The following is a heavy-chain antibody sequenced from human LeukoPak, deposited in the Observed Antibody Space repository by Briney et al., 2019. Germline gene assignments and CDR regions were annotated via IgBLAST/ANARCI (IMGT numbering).Heavy chain of an antibody. V-gene: IGHV1-18*01. Sequence: GASVKVSCKASGSTFTSFAFSWVRQAPGQGLEWMGWISPYNGNAKYAQKLQGRVTMTTDTSTSTAYMELRSLRSDDTAVYYCARVIGGTTQYYMDVWGKGTTVTISS. D-gene: IGHD1-14*01. J-gene: IGHJ6*03. CDR3: ARVIGGTTQYYMDV. CDR1: GSTFTSFA. CDR2: ISPYNGNA.